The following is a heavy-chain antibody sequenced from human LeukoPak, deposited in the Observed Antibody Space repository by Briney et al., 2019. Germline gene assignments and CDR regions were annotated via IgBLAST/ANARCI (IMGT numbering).Heavy chain of an antibody. CDR1: GFTFSSYS. J-gene: IGHJ4*02. V-gene: IGHV3-21*01. CDR3: ARAGTSSGGFDY. D-gene: IGHD4-23*01. Sequence: PGGSLRLSCAASGFTFSSYSMNWVRQAPGKGLEWVSSISSSSSYIYYADSVKGRFTISRDNAKNSLYLQMNSLRAEDTAVYYCARAGTSSGGFDYWGQGTLVTVSS. CDR2: ISSSSSYI.